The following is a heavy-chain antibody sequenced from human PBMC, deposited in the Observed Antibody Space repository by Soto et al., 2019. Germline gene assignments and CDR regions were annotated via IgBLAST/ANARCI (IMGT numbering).Heavy chain of an antibody. Sequence: QVQLQESGPGLVKPSETLSLICTVSSGSISSYYWSWIRQPPGKGLEWIGYIYYSGSTNYNPSLKSRVTTSVDTAKNQFSLQLSSVTAADTAVYYCARADSGYVHFDYWGQGTLVTVSS. CDR3: ARADSGYVHFDY. J-gene: IGHJ4*02. V-gene: IGHV4-59*01. CDR2: IYYSGST. CDR1: SGSISSYY. D-gene: IGHD5-12*01.